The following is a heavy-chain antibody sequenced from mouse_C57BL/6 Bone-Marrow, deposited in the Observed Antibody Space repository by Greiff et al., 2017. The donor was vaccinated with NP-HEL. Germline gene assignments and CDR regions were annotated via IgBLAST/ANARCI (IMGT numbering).Heavy chain of an antibody. CDR2: ISSGSSTI. CDR1: GFTFSDYG. V-gene: IGHV5-17*01. Sequence: EVQLQQSGGGLVKPGGSLKLSCAASGFTFSDYGMHWVRQAPEKGLVWVAYISSGSSTIYYADTVKGRFTISRDNAKNTLFLQMTSLRSEDTAMYYCARRRLLPYAMDYWGQGTSVTVSS. J-gene: IGHJ4*01. CDR3: ARRRLLPYAMDY. D-gene: IGHD1-1*01.